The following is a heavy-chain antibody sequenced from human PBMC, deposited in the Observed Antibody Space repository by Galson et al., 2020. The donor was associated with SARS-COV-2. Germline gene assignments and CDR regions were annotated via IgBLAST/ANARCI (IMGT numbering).Heavy chain of an antibody. J-gene: IGHJ2*01. D-gene: IGHD3-22*01. Sequence: SETLSLTCTVSGYSVNTTNYWGWVRQPPGRGLEWLGSVYPSGTTYYNPSLKSRVTISVDTSKNQFSLRLDSVTAADTALYYCARQGVNMIVLVTVPGWYFDLWGRGTLVTVSS. CDR1: GYSVNTTNY. V-gene: IGHV4-38-2*02. CDR2: VYPSGTT. CDR3: ARQGVNMIVLVTVPGWYFDL.